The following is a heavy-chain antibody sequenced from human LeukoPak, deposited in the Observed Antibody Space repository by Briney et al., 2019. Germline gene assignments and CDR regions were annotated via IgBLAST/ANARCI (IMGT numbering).Heavy chain of an antibody. CDR3: ARLTRRGSGSRSYYSY. Sequence: PPETLSLTCTVSGGSINSSAYFWGWIRQPPGKGLEWIASVFYNGTTYYDPSLKSRVTISVDTSKNQFSLNLTSVTAAGTAMYYCARLTRRGSGSRSYYSYWGQGTLVTVSS. CDR2: VFYNGTT. J-gene: IGHJ4*02. V-gene: IGHV4-39*01. D-gene: IGHD3-10*01. CDR1: GGSINSSAYF.